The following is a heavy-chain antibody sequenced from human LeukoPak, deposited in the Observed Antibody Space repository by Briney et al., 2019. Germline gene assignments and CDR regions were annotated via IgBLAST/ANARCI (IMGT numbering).Heavy chain of an antibody. Sequence: GGSLRLSCAAPGFTFSSYSMNWVRQAPGKGLEWVSSISSSSSYIYYADSVKGRFTISRDNAKNSLYLQMNSLRAEDTAVYYCARGPAATYDYWGQGTLVTVSS. CDR2: ISSSSSYI. J-gene: IGHJ4*02. CDR1: GFTFSSYS. CDR3: ARGPAATYDY. V-gene: IGHV3-21*01. D-gene: IGHD2-2*01.